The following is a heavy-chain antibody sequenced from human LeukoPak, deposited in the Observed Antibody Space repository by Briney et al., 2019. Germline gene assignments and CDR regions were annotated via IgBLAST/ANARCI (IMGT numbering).Heavy chain of an antibody. J-gene: IGHJ4*02. D-gene: IGHD6-19*01. CDR1: GFTFSTYA. CDR2: ISGSGGST. CDR3: ARVAGTKCFDY. V-gene: IGHV3-23*01. Sequence: GGPLRLSCAASGFTFSTYAVSWVRQAPGKGLEWVSSISGSGGSTSYADSVKGRFTISRDNSKNTLYLQMNSLRAEDTAIHYCARVAGTKCFDYWGQGTLVTVSS.